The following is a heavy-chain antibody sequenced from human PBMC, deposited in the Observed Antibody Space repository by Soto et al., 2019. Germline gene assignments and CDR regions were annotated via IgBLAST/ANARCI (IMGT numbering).Heavy chain of an antibody. CDR3: ARLGYRSRWFWYFEL. D-gene: IGHD6-13*01. J-gene: IGHJ2*01. V-gene: IGHV4-59*01. Sequence: PSETLALTCIVSVGSMSNYYWSWIRQPPGKGLEWIGYIYYSGNTKYNPSLKSRVTISKDTSKNQFSLKLSSVTAADTAVYYCARLGYRSRWFWYFELCCRGNLVTASS. CDR1: VGSMSNYY. CDR2: IYYSGNT.